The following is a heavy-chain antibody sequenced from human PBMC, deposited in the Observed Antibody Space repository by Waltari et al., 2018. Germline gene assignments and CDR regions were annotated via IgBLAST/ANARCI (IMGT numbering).Heavy chain of an antibody. CDR1: GFSFSSFG. CDR2: INEDGSEK. V-gene: IGHV3-7*01. CDR3: ARDSTRRFDY. J-gene: IGHJ4*02. D-gene: IGHD6-6*01. Sequence: EVQLVESGGGLVQPGGSLRLSCADSGFSFSSFGRPWVRQAPGKGLEWVASINEDGSEKQYVDSVKGRFTISRDNAKNSLYLQMNSLRADDTAVYYCARDSTRRFDYWGQGTLVTVSS.